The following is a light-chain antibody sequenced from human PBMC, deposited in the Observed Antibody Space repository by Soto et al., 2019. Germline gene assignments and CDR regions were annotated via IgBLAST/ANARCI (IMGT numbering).Light chain of an antibody. V-gene: IGKV3-20*01. Sequence: EIVLTQSPGTLSLSPGERATLSCRASQSIRSTYLAWYQQRPGQAPRLLIYGASSRAAGIPDRFSGSGSGTEFTLTITRVEPEDSAVYCCQQFDSSPLTFGGGTKVEIK. CDR3: QQFDSSPLT. J-gene: IGKJ4*01. CDR1: QSIRSTY. CDR2: GAS.